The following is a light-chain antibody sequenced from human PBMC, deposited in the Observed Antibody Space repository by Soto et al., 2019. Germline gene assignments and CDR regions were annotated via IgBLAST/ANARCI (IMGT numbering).Light chain of an antibody. CDR2: LGS. V-gene: IGKV2-28*01. CDR3: MQALQTPFT. Sequence: DIVMTQSPLSLPVTPGEPASISCRSSQSLLHSDGYNYLDWYLQKPGQSPQLLIYLGSNRASGVPDRFYASISGTDYTLKIRRVEAEDVGIYYCMQALQTPFTFGPGTKVDIK. CDR1: QSLLHSDGYNY. J-gene: IGKJ3*01.